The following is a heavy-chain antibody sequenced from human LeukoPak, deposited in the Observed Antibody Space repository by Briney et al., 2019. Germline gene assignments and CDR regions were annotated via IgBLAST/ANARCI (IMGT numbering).Heavy chain of an antibody. J-gene: IGHJ3*02. CDR2: LYPGDTGD. CDR1: GSRITNYW. CDR3: ATSREVAASHAFDI. Sequence: GESLKISCKGSGSRITNYWIGWGRPIPGKGVERMGMLYPGDTGDSLSQSFQGQFTMSVDMSINTAYLQWRSLRASDTAMYYCATSREVAASHAFDICVQGTVVTVSS. V-gene: IGHV5-51*01. D-gene: IGHD6-19*01.